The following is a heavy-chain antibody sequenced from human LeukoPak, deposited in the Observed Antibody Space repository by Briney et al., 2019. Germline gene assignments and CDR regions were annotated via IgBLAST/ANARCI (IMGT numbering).Heavy chain of an antibody. Sequence: GGSLRLSCAASGFTFSSYGMHWVRQAPGKGLEWVAVIWYDGSNKYYADSVKSRFTISRDNSKNTLYLQMNSLRAEDTAVYYCARDGGGGYGSGSYIDYWGQGTLVTVSS. CDR3: ARDGGGGYGSGSYIDY. D-gene: IGHD3-10*01. V-gene: IGHV3-33*08. CDR1: GFTFSSYG. J-gene: IGHJ4*02. CDR2: IWYDGSNK.